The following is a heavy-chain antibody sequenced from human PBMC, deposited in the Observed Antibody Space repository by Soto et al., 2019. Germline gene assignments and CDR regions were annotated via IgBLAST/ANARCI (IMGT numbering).Heavy chain of an antibody. Sequence: QVQLQQSGPGLVKPSETLSLTCSVSSGPTSSHNWGWIRQPPGRGLEWIGYVYSTGGTSYNPSLNRRVTISAATSTNHISLTLTSVTAADTAVYYCVRQGIGNLHGLVDVWGQGTTVRVSS. CDR3: VRQGIGNLHGLVDV. D-gene: IGHD1-1*01. CDR2: VYSTGGT. CDR1: SGPTSSHN. V-gene: IGHV4-59*08. J-gene: IGHJ6*02.